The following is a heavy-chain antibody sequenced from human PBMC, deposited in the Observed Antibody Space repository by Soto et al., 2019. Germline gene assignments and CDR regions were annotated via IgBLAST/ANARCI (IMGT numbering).Heavy chain of an antibody. D-gene: IGHD5-12*01. CDR2: IYYSGST. CDR3: ARSPDIVATTFDY. Sequence: SETLSLTCTVSGGSISSGGYYWSWIRQHPGKGLEWIGYIYYSGSTYYNPSLKSRVTISVDTSKNQFSLKLSSVTAADTAVYYCARSPDIVATTFDYWGQGTLVTVS. V-gene: IGHV4-31*03. CDR1: GGSISSGGYY. J-gene: IGHJ4*02.